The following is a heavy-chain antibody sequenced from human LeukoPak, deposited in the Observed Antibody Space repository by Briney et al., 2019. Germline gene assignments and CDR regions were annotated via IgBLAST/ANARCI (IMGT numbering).Heavy chain of an antibody. CDR1: GFTFSSYA. Sequence: GGSLRLSCAASGFTFSSYAMHWVRQAPGKGLEWVAVISYDGSNKYCADSVKGRFTISRDNSKNTLYLQMNSLRAEDTAVYYCASGTGYYSYFDYWGQGTLVTVSS. J-gene: IGHJ4*02. CDR2: ISYDGSNK. V-gene: IGHV3-30*04. CDR3: ASGTGYYSYFDY. D-gene: IGHD3/OR15-3a*01.